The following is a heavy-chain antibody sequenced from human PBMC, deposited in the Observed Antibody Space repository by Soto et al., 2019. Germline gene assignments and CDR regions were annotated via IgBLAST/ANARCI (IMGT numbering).Heavy chain of an antibody. D-gene: IGHD5-18*01. V-gene: IGHV4-59*11. CDR1: DASISSHY. J-gene: IGHJ4*02. CDR3: ARDPGYSYGPPDY. Sequence: SETLSLTCTVSDASISSHYWSWIRQPPGKGLEWMGYIFYSGTTNYNPSLKSRVTISIDTSESQFSLNLTSVTAADTAVYYCARDPGYSYGPPDYWGQGTLVTVSS. CDR2: IFYSGTT.